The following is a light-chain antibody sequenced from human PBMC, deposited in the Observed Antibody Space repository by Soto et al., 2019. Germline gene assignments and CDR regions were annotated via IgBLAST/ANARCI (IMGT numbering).Light chain of an antibody. Sequence: QSVLTQPPSVSAAPGQKVTISCSGSSSNIGNNYVSWYQQLPGTAPKLLIYENNKRPSGIPDRFSGSKSGTSATLGITGLQTGDEADYYCGTWDSSLSYVVFVGGTKVTVL. V-gene: IGLV1-51*02. CDR1: SSNIGNNY. J-gene: IGLJ2*01. CDR2: ENN. CDR3: GTWDSSLSYVV.